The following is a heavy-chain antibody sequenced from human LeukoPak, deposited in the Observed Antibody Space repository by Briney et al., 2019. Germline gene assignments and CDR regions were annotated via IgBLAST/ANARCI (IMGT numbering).Heavy chain of an antibody. V-gene: IGHV1-8*02. J-gene: IGHJ4*02. CDR2: MNPNNSDI. Sequence: ASVKVSCKASGGTFSSYAINWVRQATGQGLEWVGWMNPNNSDIGYAQKFQGRVTMTRNTSIGTAYMELSSLRSEDTAIYYCVRVPPGTTIYAYWGQGTLVTVSS. D-gene: IGHD1-14*01. CDR1: GGTFSSYA. CDR3: VRVPPGTTIYAY.